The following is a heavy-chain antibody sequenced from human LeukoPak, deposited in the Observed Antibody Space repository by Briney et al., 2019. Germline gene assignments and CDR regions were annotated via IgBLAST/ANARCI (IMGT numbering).Heavy chain of an antibody. CDR2: MWYDGSRE. V-gene: IGHV3-33*01. D-gene: IGHD1-26*01. Sequence: PGGSLRLSCAASGFILSTHGMHWVRQAQGKGLEWVAGMWYDGSREDYADSVEGRFTISRDMSKNTLNLQMNSLRVEDTAMFYCARDLSFGSLDFRGQGTLVTVSS. J-gene: IGHJ4*02. CDR3: ARDLSFGSLDF. CDR1: GFILSTHG.